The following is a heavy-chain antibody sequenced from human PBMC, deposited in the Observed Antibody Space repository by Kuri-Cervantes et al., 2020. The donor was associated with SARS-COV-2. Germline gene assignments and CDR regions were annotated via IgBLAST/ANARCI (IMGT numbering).Heavy chain of an antibody. CDR3: ARHRSGFDY. CDR2: ISSSSSYI. CDR1: GFTFSNYA. V-gene: IGHV3-21*01. Sequence: GESLKISCGASGFTFSNYAMNWVRQAPGKGLEWVSSISSSSSYIYDADSVKGRFTISRDNAKNSVYLQMNSLRVEDTAVYYCARHRSGFDYWGQGTLVTVSS. D-gene: IGHD3-10*01. J-gene: IGHJ4*02.